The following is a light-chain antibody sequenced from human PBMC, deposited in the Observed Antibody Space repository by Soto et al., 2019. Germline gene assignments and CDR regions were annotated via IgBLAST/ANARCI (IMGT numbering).Light chain of an antibody. J-gene: IGLJ1*01. CDR1: SSDVGGYNY. CDR3: CSYAGSYTYV. Sequence: QSVLTQPRSVSGSHGQSVTISCSGTSSDVGGYNYVSWYQQNPGKAPKLMIYDVSKRPSGVPDRFSGSKSGNTASLTIFGLQAEDEADYYCCSYAGSYTYVFGTGTKLTVL. V-gene: IGLV2-11*01. CDR2: DVS.